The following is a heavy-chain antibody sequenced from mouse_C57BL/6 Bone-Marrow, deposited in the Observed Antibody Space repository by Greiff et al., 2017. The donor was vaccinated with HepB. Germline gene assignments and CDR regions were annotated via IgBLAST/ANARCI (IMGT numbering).Heavy chain of an antibody. CDR2: IDPETGGT. J-gene: IGHJ3*01. CDR3: TRELLLRCGWFAY. V-gene: IGHV1-15*01. D-gene: IGHD1-1*01. Sequence: QVQLQQSGAELVRPGASVTLSCKASGYTFTDYEMHWVKQTPVHGLEWIGAIDPETGGTAYNQKFKGKAILTADKSSSTAYMELRSLTSEDSAVYYCTRELLLRCGWFAYWGQGTLVTVSA. CDR1: GYTFTDYE.